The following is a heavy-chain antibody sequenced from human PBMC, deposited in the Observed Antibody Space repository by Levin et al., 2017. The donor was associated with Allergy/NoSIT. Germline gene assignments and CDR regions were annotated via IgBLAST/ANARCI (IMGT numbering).Heavy chain of an antibody. J-gene: IGHJ4*02. CDR3: AREPEGDCSSTSCYHYY. CDR2: INHSGST. D-gene: IGHD2-2*01. CDR1: GGSFSGYY. Sequence: SQTLSLTCAVYGGSFSGYYWSWIRQPPGKGLEWIGEINHSGSTNYNPSLKSRVTISVDTSKNQFSLKLSSVTAADTAVYYCAREPEGDCSSTSCYHYYWGQGTLVTVSS. V-gene: IGHV4-34*01.